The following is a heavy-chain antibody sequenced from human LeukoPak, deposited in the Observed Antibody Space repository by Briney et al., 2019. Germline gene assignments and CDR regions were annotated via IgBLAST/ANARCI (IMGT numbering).Heavy chain of an antibody. CDR3: AKGRGTAVTSAANY. J-gene: IGHJ4*02. Sequence: PGGSLRLSCAASGFTFSSYAMSRVRHAPGKGLERVASISGSGDNTCYADSVKDRFSISRDNSQTTVPLQMNSLRAEDTAVYYCAKGRGTAVTSAANYWGQGTLVTVSS. CDR1: GFTFSSYA. CDR2: ISGSGDNT. D-gene: IGHD4-17*01. V-gene: IGHV3-23*01.